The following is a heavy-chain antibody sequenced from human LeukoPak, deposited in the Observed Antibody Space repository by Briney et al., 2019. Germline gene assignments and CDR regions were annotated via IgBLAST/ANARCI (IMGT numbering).Heavy chain of an antibody. CDR3: ARGVEPLAANTLAY. D-gene: IGHD1-14*01. J-gene: IGHJ4*02. V-gene: IGHV3-7*03. CDR2: IKQDGSEK. Sequence: GGSLRLSCAASGFTFSNNWMSWVRQAPGKGLEWVANIKQDGSEKYYADSVKGRFTISRDNSKNTLYLEMNSLSPDDTAVYYCARGVEPLAANTLAYWGQGTLVTVSS. CDR1: GFTFSNNW.